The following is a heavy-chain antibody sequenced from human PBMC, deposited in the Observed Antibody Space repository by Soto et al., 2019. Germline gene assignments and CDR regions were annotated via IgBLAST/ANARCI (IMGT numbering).Heavy chain of an antibody. D-gene: IGHD1-20*01. J-gene: IGHJ1*01. Sequence: GESLKISCQASGYTFSEYWIGWVRQMPGKGLGWMGIIYPEYSETKYRPSFQGHVIMSVDKSINTAYLQWSSLKASDTAMYYCARGEDTVITGPPRYWGQGTQVSVSS. CDR3: ARGEDTVITGPPRY. CDR1: GYTFSEYW. V-gene: IGHV5-51*01. CDR2: IYPEYSET.